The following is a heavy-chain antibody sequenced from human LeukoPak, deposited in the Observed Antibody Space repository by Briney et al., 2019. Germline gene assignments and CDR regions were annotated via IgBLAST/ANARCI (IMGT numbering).Heavy chain of an antibody. J-gene: IGHJ4*02. CDR1: GGSISSTSYY. CDR3: AGPNTHRSGESFDS. Sequence: SETLSLTCTVSGGSISSTSYYWGWIRQPPGKGLEWIGTIYYSGSTYYNPSLKSRVTISVDTSKNQFSLKLSSVTAADTAVYYCAGPNTHRSGESFDSWGQGTLVTVSS. V-gene: IGHV4-39*01. CDR2: IYYSGST. D-gene: IGHD3-22*01.